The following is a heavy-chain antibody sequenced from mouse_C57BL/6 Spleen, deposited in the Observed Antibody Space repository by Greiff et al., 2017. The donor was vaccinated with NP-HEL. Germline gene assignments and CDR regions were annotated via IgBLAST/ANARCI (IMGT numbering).Heavy chain of an antibody. CDR2: IYPGDGDT. Sequence: VQLQESGPELVKPGDSVKISCKASGYAFSSSWMNWVKQRPGKGLEWIGRIYPGDGDTNYNGKFKGKATLTADKSSSTAYMQLSSLTSEDSAVYFCARRITTVVATKGDYFDYWGQGTTLTVSS. CDR1: GYAFSSSW. CDR3: ARRITTVVATKGDYFDY. J-gene: IGHJ2*01. D-gene: IGHD1-1*01. V-gene: IGHV1-82*01.